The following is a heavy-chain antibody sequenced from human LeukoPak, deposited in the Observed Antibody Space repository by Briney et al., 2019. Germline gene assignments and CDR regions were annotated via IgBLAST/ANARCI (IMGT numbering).Heavy chain of an antibody. D-gene: IGHD4-17*01. CDR2: IYSGGST. Sequence: PGGSLRLSCAASGFTFSDHYKSGVPQAPGKGLEGVSVIYSGGSTYYAAAVKGRFTISRDNSKNTLYLQMNSLRAEDTAVYYCARHDYGVYEPYFDYWGQGTLVTVSS. CDR3: ARHDYGVYEPYFDY. J-gene: IGHJ4*02. V-gene: IGHV3-66*04. CDR1: GFTFSDHY.